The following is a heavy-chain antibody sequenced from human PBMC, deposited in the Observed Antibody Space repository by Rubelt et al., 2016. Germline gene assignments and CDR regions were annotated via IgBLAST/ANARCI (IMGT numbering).Heavy chain of an antibody. D-gene: IGHD6-13*01. CDR3: ARIRGRYSSSLDV. CDR1: GFSLSNARMG. CDR2: IFSNDEK. V-gene: IGHV2-26*01. J-gene: IGHJ6*02. Sequence: QVTLKESGPVLVKPTETLTLTCTVSGFSLSNARMGVSWIRQPPGKALEWLAHIFSNDEKSYSTSLKNRRNISTETSKSQVVRTMTNMDPVDTATYYCARIRGRYSSSLDVWGQGTTVTVSS.